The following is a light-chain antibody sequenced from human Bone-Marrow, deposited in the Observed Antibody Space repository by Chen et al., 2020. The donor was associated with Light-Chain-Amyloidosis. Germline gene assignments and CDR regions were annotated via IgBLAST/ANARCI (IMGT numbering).Light chain of an antibody. V-gene: IGKV1-5*03. CDR3: QQYNSYQYT. J-gene: IGKJ2*01. CDR2: EAS. CDR1: QSISSW. Sequence: DIQMTQSPSTLSASVGDRVTLTCRASQSISSWLAWYQQKPGKAPKLLIYEASTLDSGVPSRFSGSGSGTEFTLTISSLQPDDFATYYCQQYNSYQYTFGQGTKLEI.